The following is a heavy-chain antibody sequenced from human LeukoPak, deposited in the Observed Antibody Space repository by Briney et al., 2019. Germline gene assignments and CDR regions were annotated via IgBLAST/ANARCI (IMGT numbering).Heavy chain of an antibody. CDR3: ARGPFYDSSGYYTFHFDY. Sequence: ASLKVSSKASGYTPTSDGISWVRHAPGQGLGWMGWIRANNGNTNYTQKLQGRVTMTTDTSTSTAYMELRSLRSDDTAVYYCARGPFYDSSGYYTFHFDYWGQGTLVTVSS. CDR1: GYTPTSDG. J-gene: IGHJ4*02. D-gene: IGHD3-22*01. CDR2: IRANNGNT. V-gene: IGHV1-18*01.